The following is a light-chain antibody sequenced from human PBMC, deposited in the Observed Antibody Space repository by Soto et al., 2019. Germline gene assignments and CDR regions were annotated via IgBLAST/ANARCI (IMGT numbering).Light chain of an antibody. Sequence: DIQLTHSPSSLSASVGDRVTFTCRASQDISHFLAWYQQRPGEVPRLLIYGASTLQSGVPSRFSGSGFGTDFTLTITSLQPEDVATYYCQKYNKDSPATFGPGTKVDIK. CDR2: GAS. V-gene: IGKV1-27*01. CDR3: QKYNKDSPAT. CDR1: QDISHF. J-gene: IGKJ1*01.